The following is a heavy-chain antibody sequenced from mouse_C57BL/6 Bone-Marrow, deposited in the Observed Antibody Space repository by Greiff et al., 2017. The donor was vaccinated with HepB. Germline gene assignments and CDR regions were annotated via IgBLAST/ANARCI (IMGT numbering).Heavy chain of an antibody. Sequence: VQLQESGAELVRPGTSVKMSCKASGYTFTNYWIGWAKQRPGHGLEWIGDIYPGGGYTNYNEKFKGKATLTADKSSSTAYMQFSSLTSEDSAIYYCARGDGYDWFAYWGQGTLVTVSA. CDR1: GYTFTNYW. D-gene: IGHD2-2*01. CDR3: ARGDGYDWFAY. CDR2: IYPGGGYT. J-gene: IGHJ3*01. V-gene: IGHV1-63*01.